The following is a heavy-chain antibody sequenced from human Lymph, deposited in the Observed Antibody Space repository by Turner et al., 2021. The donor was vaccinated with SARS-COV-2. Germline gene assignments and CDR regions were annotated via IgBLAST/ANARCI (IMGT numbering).Heavy chain of an antibody. J-gene: IGHJ4*02. CDR3: ARSRDLQSMIRGVDPFDY. D-gene: IGHD3-10*01. V-gene: IGHV1-2*02. CDR1: GYTCTSYC. CDR2: INPNSGDT. Sequence: QVQRVQSGSAVPKPAASVQVSCKAPGYTCTSYCMHWVRQAPGQGLGWMGWINPNSGDTNYPQKFQCRVTMTRETSISRAYMELSRLSSDDTAVYDCARSRDLQSMIRGVDPFDYWGQGTLVTVSS.